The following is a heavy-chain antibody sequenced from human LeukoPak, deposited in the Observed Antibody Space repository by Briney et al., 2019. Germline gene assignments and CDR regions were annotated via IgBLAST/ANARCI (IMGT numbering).Heavy chain of an antibody. J-gene: IGHJ4*02. CDR3: ARGYSGSYTRFDY. D-gene: IGHD1-26*01. V-gene: IGHV3-23*01. Sequence: PGGSLRLSCTASGFTFSSYAMSWVRQAPGKGLEWVSAISGSGGSTYYADSVKGRFTISRNNSKNTLYVQMNSLRAEDTAVYYCARGYSGSYTRFDYWGQGTLVTVSS. CDR2: ISGSGGST. CDR1: GFTFSSYA.